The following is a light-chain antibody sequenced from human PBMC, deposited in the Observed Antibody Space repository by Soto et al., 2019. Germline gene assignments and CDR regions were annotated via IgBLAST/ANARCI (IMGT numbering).Light chain of an antibody. CDR2: DAS. CDR3: QQRSNWPHH. CDR1: QSVSSY. V-gene: IGKV3-11*01. J-gene: IGKJ4*01. Sequence: ETVLTQSPGTLSLSPGERATLSCRAGQSVSSYLAWYQQKPGQAPRLLIYDASNRATGIPARFSGSGSGTDFTLTISSLEPEDFAVYYCQQRSNWPHHFGGGTKVDIK.